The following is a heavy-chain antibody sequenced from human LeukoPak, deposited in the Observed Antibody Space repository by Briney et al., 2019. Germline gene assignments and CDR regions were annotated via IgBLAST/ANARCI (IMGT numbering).Heavy chain of an antibody. CDR2: ISGSGGST. J-gene: IGHJ4*02. CDR1: GFTFSSYA. CDR3: AKGSLDIVATIDYFDY. V-gene: IGHV3-23*01. Sequence: GGSLRLSCAASGFTFSSYAMSWVRQAPGKGLEWASAISGSGGSTYYADSVKGRFTISRDNSKNTLYLQMNSLRAEDTAVYYCAKGSLDIVATIDYFDYWGQGTLVTVSS. D-gene: IGHD5-12*01.